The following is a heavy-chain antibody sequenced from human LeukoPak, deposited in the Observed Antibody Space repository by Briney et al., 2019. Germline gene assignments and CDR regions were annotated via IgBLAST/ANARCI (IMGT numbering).Heavy chain of an antibody. J-gene: IGHJ4*02. CDR2: IKQDGSEK. CDR3: ARARFSYGHYYFDY. V-gene: IGHV3-7*04. Sequence: GGSLRLSCAASAFTFSTYWMSWVRQAPGQGLEWVANIKQDGSEKYYVDSVKGRFTISRDNAKDSLYLQMNSLRAEDTAVYYCARARFSYGHYYFDYWGQGTVLTVSS. CDR1: AFTFSTYW. D-gene: IGHD5-18*01.